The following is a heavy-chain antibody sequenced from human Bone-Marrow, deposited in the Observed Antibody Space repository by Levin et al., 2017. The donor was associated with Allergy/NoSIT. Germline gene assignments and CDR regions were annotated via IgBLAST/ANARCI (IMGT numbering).Heavy chain of an antibody. J-gene: IGHJ4*02. V-gene: IGHV4-61*01. CDR3: ARGSYFGGLRSDC. Sequence: PSETLSLTCTVSGGSVSSGSYYWSWIRQPPGKGLEWIAYIYHSGSTKYNPSLKSRVTISLDTSRNQFSLRLTSLTAADTAVYYCARGSYFGGLRSDCWGKGTLVTVSS. CDR1: GGSVSSGSYY. CDR2: IYHSGST. D-gene: IGHD4-23*01.